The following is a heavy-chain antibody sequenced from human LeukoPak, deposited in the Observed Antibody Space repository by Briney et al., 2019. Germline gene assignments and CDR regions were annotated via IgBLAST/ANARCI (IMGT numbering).Heavy chain of an antibody. V-gene: IGHV3-23*01. Sequence: GGSLRLSCAASGFTFSTYAMSWVRQAPWKGLEWVSAISGAGVNTYYADSVKGRFTISRDTSKNTLYLQMNNLRAEDTAIYYCAKSHLTIVNFGKSSDYWGQGTLVTVSS. J-gene: IGHJ4*02. CDR1: GFTFSTYA. CDR2: ISGAGVNT. CDR3: AKSHLTIVNFGKSSDY. D-gene: IGHD4/OR15-4a*01.